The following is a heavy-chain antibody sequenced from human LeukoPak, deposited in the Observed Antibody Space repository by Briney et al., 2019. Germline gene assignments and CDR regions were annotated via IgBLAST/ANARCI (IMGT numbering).Heavy chain of an antibody. CDR3: AKDVFRTTAGGYYYGMDV. Sequence: PGRSLRLSCTASGFTFSSYGMDSVRQAPGKGLEWVAVISYDGSNKYYADSVKGRFTISRDNSKNTLYLQMNSLRAEDTAVYYCAKDVFRTTAGGYYYGMDVWGQGTTVTVSS. CDR1: GFTFSSYG. D-gene: IGHD4-17*01. V-gene: IGHV3-30*18. J-gene: IGHJ6*02. CDR2: ISYDGSNK.